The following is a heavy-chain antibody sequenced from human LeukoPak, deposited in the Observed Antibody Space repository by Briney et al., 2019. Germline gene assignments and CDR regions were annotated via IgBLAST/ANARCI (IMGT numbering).Heavy chain of an antibody. CDR2: ISGSGGST. Sequence: GGSLRLSCAASGFTFSSYAMSWVRQAPGKGLEWVSGISGSGGSTYYAASVKGRFTLSRDNSKNTLYLQMNSLRAEDTAVYYCAKDFSSSAWYVFDYWGQGTLVTVSS. D-gene: IGHD6-19*01. V-gene: IGHV3-23*01. J-gene: IGHJ4*02. CDR3: AKDFSSSAWYVFDY. CDR1: GFTFSSYA.